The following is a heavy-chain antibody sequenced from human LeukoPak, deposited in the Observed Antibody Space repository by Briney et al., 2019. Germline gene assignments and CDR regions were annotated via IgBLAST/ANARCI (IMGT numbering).Heavy chain of an antibody. V-gene: IGHV3-30*02. Sequence: GGSLRLSCVASGFTFSNYGMHWIRQAPGKGLEWVAVIWYGGSNKYYADSVKGRFTISRDNSKNTLYLQMNSLRAEDTAVYYCAKDHYGSGSYPYYYYYMDVWGKGTTVTASS. CDR2: IWYGGSNK. D-gene: IGHD3-10*01. CDR1: GFTFSNYG. J-gene: IGHJ6*03. CDR3: AKDHYGSGSYPYYYYYMDV.